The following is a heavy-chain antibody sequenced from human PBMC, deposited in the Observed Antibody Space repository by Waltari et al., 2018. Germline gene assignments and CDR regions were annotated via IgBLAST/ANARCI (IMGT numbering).Heavy chain of an antibody. D-gene: IGHD6-19*01. V-gene: IGHV3-21*01. Sequence: EVQLVESGGGLVKPGGSLRLSCAASGFTFSIYSMNWVRQAPGKGLELVSSISSSSSYIYYADSVKGRFTISRDNAKNSLYLQMNSLRAEDTAVYYCAREDIAVAGPFDYWGQGTLVTVSS. CDR1: GFTFSIYS. CDR3: AREDIAVAGPFDY. J-gene: IGHJ4*02. CDR2: ISSSSSYI.